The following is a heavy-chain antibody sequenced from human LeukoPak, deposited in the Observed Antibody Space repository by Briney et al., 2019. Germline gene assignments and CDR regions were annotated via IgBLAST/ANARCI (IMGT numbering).Heavy chain of an antibody. D-gene: IGHD4-11*01. J-gene: IGHJ4*02. CDR1: GGTFSSYA. CDR3: ARDDNYGIFINVDY. Sequence: ASVKVSCKASGGTFSSYAISWVRQAPGQGPEWMGWISTSTGDTKYTQKFQGRVTLTTDTSTSTAYMELSSLRSDDTAVYYCARDDNYGIFINVDYWGQGTLVTVSS. CDR2: ISTSTGDT. V-gene: IGHV1-18*01.